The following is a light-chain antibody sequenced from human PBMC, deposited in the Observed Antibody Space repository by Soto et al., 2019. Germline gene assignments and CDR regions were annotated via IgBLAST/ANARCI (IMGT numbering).Light chain of an antibody. CDR1: QSVNTY. Sequence: EIVLTQSPPTLSLSPGERATVSCRTSQSVNTYLAWYQQKPGQAPSLLIYGASNRAPGIPDRFSASGSGTDFTLTISSLQPEDFAVYYCQQRSATWTFGQGTKVDIK. V-gene: IGKV3-11*01. CDR3: QQRSATWT. J-gene: IGKJ1*01. CDR2: GAS.